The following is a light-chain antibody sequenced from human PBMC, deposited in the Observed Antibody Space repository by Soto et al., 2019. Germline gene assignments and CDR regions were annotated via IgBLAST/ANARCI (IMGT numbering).Light chain of an antibody. J-gene: IGKJ2*01. CDR3: QQYNNWPPYT. V-gene: IGKV3-15*01. CDR1: QSVSGN. Sequence: EIVMTQSPATLSVSPGERATLSCRASQSVSGNLAWYQQKPGQAPRLLIYGVSTRATDIPARFSGSGSGTELTLTISSVQSEDFAVYYCQQYNNWPPYTLGQGTKVDIK. CDR2: GVS.